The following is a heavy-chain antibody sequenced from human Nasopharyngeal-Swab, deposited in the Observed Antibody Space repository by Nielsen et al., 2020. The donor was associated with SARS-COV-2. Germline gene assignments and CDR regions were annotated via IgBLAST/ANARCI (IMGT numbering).Heavy chain of an antibody. J-gene: IGHJ4*02. Sequence: GESLKISCTASGFTFGDYAMSWVRQAPGKGLEWVGSIRSKAYGGTTEYAASVKGRFTISRDDSKSIAYLQMNGLKTEDTAVYYCTRDDFWSGYYPYWGQGTLVTVSS. CDR3: TRDDFWSGYYPY. V-gene: IGHV3-49*04. D-gene: IGHD3-3*01. CDR1: GFTFGDYA. CDR2: IRSKAYGGTT.